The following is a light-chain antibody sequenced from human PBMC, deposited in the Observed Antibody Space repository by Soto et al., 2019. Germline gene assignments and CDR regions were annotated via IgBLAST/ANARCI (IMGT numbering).Light chain of an antibody. V-gene: IGLV2-14*03. CDR1: SSDIGGKNY. Sequence: QSALTQPASVSGSPGQSITISCTGSSSDIGGKNYVSWYQHHSGKAPKLMIYDVTNRPSGVSSRFSGSKSGNTASLTISGLQADDEADYHCSSYTSSSTYVIFGGGTKVTVL. CDR3: SSYTSSSTYVI. CDR2: DVT. J-gene: IGLJ2*01.